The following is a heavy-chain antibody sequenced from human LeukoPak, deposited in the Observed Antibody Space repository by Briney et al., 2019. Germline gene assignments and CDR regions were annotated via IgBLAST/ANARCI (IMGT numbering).Heavy chain of an antibody. CDR2: VSHDTRTT. V-gene: IGHV3-30*10. J-gene: IGHJ4*02. CDR1: GFSFSSYA. D-gene: IGHD2-2*03. CDR3: ARAIMGIENFDY. Sequence: PGGSLRLSCAASGFSFSSYAMHWVRQTPGKGLEWVAVVSHDTRTTYYTDSLKGRFTIARDNSKSTLFLQMNGLRTDDTAVYYCARAIMGIENFDYWGQGTLVTVSS.